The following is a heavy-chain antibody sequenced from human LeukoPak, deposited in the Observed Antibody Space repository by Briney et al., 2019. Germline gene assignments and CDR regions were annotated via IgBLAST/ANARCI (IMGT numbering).Heavy chain of an antibody. CDR3: AKVGHSGPSHFDY. V-gene: IGHV3-9*01. Sequence: GRSLRLSCAASGFMFDDYAMHWVRQAPGKGLEWVSSISWNSGNIEYEDSVKGRFTISRDNGKNSLYLQMNSLRAEDTALYYCAKVGHSGPSHFDYWGQGTLVTVSS. J-gene: IGHJ4*02. CDR1: GFMFDDYA. D-gene: IGHD5-12*01. CDR2: ISWNSGNI.